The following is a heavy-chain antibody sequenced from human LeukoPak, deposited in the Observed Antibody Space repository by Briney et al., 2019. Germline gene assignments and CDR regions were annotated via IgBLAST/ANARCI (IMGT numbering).Heavy chain of an antibody. V-gene: IGHV3-74*01. J-gene: IGHJ4*02. CDR2: INTDGNIT. CDR1: GFTFSNYW. D-gene: IGHD6-19*01. Sequence: GGSLRLSCAASGFTFSNYWMHWVRQAPGKGPVWVSRINTDGNITTYADSVKGRFSISRDNAKNALYLQMNSLRAEDTAVYYCARWLESNDYWGQGTLVTVSS. CDR3: ARWLESNDY.